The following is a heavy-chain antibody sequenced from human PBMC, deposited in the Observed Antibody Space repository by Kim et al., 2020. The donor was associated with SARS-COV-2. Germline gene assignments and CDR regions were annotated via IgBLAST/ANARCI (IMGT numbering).Heavy chain of an antibody. V-gene: IGHV4-4*02. Sequence: SETLSLTCAVSGGSISSSNWWSWVRQPPGKGLEWIGEIYHSGSTNYNPSLKSRVTISVDKSKNQFSLKLSSVTAADTAVYYCARGLRDTYYYYYGMDVWGQGTTVTVSS. CDR3: ARGLRDTYYYYYGMDV. J-gene: IGHJ6*02. D-gene: IGHD2-2*02. CDR1: GGSISSSNW. CDR2: IYHSGST.